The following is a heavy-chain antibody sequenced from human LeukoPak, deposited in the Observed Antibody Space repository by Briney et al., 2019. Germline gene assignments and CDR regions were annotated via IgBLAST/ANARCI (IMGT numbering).Heavy chain of an antibody. Sequence: SETLSLTCTVSGGSISSSSYYWGWIRQPPGKGLEWIGSIYYSGSTYYNPSLKSRVTISVDTSKNQFSLKLSSVTAADTAVYYCARGAGYSSGWYVRWGQGTLVTVSS. CDR2: IYYSGST. V-gene: IGHV4-39*07. CDR1: GGSISSSSYY. J-gene: IGHJ5*02. CDR3: ARGAGYSSGWYVR. D-gene: IGHD6-19*01.